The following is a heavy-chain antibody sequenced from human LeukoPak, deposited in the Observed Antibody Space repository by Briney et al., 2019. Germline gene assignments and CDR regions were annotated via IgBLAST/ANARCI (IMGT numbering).Heavy chain of an antibody. CDR3: ARREARPRVGYYYYYMDV. J-gene: IGHJ6*03. D-gene: IGHD6-6*01. CDR2: ISSSSSII. Sequence: GGSLRLSCAASGFTFSSYSMNWVRQAPGKGLEWISYISSSSSIIHYADSVKGRFTISRDNAKNSLYLQMSSLRAEDTAVYYCARREARPRVGYYYYYMDVWGKGATVTVSS. V-gene: IGHV3-48*01. CDR1: GFTFSSYS.